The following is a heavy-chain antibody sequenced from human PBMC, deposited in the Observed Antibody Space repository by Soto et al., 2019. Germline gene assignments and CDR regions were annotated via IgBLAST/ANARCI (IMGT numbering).Heavy chain of an antibody. V-gene: IGHV3-64*01. CDR2: ISSNGGST. J-gene: IGHJ3*02. CDR1: GFTFSSYA. Sequence: EVQLVESGGGLVQPGGSLRLSCAASGFTFSSYAMHWVRQAPGKGLEYVSAISSNGGSTYYANSVKGRFIISRDNSKNTLYLQMGSLRAEDMAVYYCARAIVGGAFDIWGQGTMVTVSS. CDR3: ARAIVGGAFDI. D-gene: IGHD1-26*01.